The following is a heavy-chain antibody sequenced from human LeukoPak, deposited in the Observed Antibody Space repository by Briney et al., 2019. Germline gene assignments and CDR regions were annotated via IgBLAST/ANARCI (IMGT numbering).Heavy chain of an antibody. D-gene: IGHD3-10*01. J-gene: IGHJ4*02. CDR1: GFTFSSYS. V-gene: IGHV3-48*04. CDR3: ARDSGYGSGTFDY. CDR2: ISSSSSTI. Sequence: PGGSLRLSCAASGFTFSSYSMNWVRQAPGKGLEWVSYISSSSSTIYYADSVKGRFTISRDNAKNSLYLQMNSLRAEDTAVYYCARDSGYGSGTFDYWGQGTLVTVSS.